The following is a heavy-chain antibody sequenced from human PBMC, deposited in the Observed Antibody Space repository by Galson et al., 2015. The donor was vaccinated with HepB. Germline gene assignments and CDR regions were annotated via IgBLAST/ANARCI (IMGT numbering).Heavy chain of an antibody. CDR1: GFTFSSYS. D-gene: IGHD6-13*01. Sequence: SLRLSCAPSGFTFSSYSMNWVRQAPGKGLEWVSYISSSSSTIYYADSVKGRFTISRDNAKNSLYLQMNSLRAEDTAVYYCAREGDRYSSSWYGKDRGQGTLVTVSS. CDR3: AREGDRYSSSWYGKD. CDR2: ISSSSSTI. J-gene: IGHJ4*02. V-gene: IGHV3-48*04.